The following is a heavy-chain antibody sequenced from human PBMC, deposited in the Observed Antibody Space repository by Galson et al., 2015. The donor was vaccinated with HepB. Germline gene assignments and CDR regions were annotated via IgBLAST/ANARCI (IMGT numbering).Heavy chain of an antibody. CDR1: GGSVTSDS. CDR3: ARGRPTIAGDAFDI. J-gene: IGHJ3*02. CDR2: IDYSGNT. D-gene: IGHD5-24*01. V-gene: IGHV4-59*02. Sequence: LSLTCTVSGGSVTSDSWSWIRQPPGKGLEWIGYIDYSGNTNHNPSLRSRVTISADTSRNQFSLKLSSVTAADTAVYYCARGRPTIAGDAFDIWGQGTLVIVSS.